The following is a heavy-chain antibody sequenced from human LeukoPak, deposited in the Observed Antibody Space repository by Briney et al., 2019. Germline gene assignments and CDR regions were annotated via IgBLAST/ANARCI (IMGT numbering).Heavy chain of an antibody. V-gene: IGHV1-46*01. D-gene: IGHD3-22*01. CDR2: INPSGGST. J-gene: IGHJ1*01. CDR3: ARGLQYYYDSSGPPH. CDR1: GYTFTSYY. Sequence: ASVKVSCKASGYTFTSYYMHWVRQAPGQGLEWMGIINPSGGSTSYAQKFQGRVTMTRDMSTSTVYMELSSLRSEDTAVYYCARGLQYYYDSSGPPHWGQGTLVTVSS.